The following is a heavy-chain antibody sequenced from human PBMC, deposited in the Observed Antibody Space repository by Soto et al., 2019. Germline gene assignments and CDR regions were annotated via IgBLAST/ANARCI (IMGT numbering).Heavy chain of an antibody. CDR2: ISSSGSDT. V-gene: IGHV3-48*03. CDR3: ASLSGSYGFDP. J-gene: IGHJ5*02. D-gene: IGHD1-26*01. CDR1: GFSFSSYE. Sequence: EAQLVESGGDLVQPGGSLRLSCAGSGFSFSSYEMNWVRQAPGKGLEWVSYISSSGSDTYYADSVKARFTISRDNAQNSLYHQMPRLRAEHTAIYYCASLSGSYGFDPWGQGTLVTVSS.